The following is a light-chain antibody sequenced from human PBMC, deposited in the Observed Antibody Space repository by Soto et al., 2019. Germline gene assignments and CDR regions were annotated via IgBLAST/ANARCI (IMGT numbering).Light chain of an antibody. CDR1: RDDVGNYNL. J-gene: IGLJ1*01. Sequence: QSALTQPASVSGSAGQSITVSYTGSRDDVGNYNLVSWYQQSPGKALKLLIYEDSKRPSGVSNLFSGSKSGDTASVTISGLQTEDQADYYCCSYTGGTTAHVFGTGTKVTVL. CDR2: EDS. CDR3: CSYTGGTTAHV. V-gene: IGLV2-23*01.